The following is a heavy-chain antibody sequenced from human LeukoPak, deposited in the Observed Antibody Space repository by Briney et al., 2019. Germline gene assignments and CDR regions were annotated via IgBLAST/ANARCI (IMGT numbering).Heavy chain of an antibody. CDR2: ISWNGGTI. CDR3: AKGPTYSSSSLFDY. CDR1: GFTFHDYA. J-gene: IGHJ4*02. D-gene: IGHD6-6*01. Sequence: GGSLRLSCAASGFTFHDYAMHWIRQAPGKGLEWVSGISWNGGTIDYADSVKGRFTISRDNAKNSLYLQMNSLRPEDMALYYCAKGPTYSSSSLFDYWGQGILVAVSS. V-gene: IGHV3-9*03.